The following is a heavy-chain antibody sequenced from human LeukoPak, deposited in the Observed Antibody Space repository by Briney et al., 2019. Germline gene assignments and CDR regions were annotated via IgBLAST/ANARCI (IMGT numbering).Heavy chain of an antibody. D-gene: IGHD5-18*01. J-gene: IGHJ3*02. V-gene: IGHV1-2*02. CDR2: INPNSGGA. CDR1: GYTFTGYY. Sequence: GASVKVSCKASGYTFTGYYMHWVRQAPGQGLEWMGWINPNSGGANYAQKFQGRVTMTRDTSISTAYMELSRLRSDDTAVYYCARGGDTAMVWDAFDIWGQGTMVTVSS. CDR3: ARGGDTAMVWDAFDI.